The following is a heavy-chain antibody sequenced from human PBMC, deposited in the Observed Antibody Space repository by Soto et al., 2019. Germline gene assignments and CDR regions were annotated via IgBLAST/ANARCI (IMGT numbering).Heavy chain of an antibody. J-gene: IGHJ4*02. D-gene: IGHD3-10*01. Sequence: QVQLQESGPGLVKPSETLSLTCTVSGGSVSSGSYYWSWIRQPPGKGLEWIGYIYYSGGTNYNPSLKSRVTISVDTSKNQFSLKLSSVTAADTAVYYCARGLVHDYWGQGTLVTVSS. CDR1: GGSVSSGSYY. V-gene: IGHV4-61*01. CDR2: IYYSGGT. CDR3: ARGLVHDY.